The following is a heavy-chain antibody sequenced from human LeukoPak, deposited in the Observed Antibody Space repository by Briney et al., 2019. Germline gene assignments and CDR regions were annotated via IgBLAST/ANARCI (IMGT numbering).Heavy chain of an antibody. D-gene: IGHD6-13*01. J-gene: IGHJ4*02. CDR1: GYTFTGYY. V-gene: IGHV1-2*02. CDR3: ARGIAAVGVGSPKRNDY. CDR2: INPNSGGT. Sequence: EASVTVSCKASGYTFTGYYMHWVRQAPGQGLEWMGWINPNSGGTNYAQKFQGRVTMTRDTSISTAYMELSRLRSDDTAVYYCARGIAAVGVGSPKRNDYWGQGTLVTVSS.